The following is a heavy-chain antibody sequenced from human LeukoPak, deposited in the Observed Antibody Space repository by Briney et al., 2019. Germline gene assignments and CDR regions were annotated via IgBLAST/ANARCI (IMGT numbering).Heavy chain of an antibody. CDR2: IYTSGST. CDR3: AITPTDRSSSRYYFDY. J-gene: IGHJ4*02. V-gene: IGHV4-4*07. CDR1: GGSISSYY. D-gene: IGHD6-13*01. Sequence: PSETLSLTCTLSGGSISSYYWSWIRQPAGKGLEWSGRIYTSGSTNYNPSLKSRVTMSVDTSKNQFSLKLSSVTAADTAVYYCAITPTDRSSSRYYFDYWGQGTLVTVSS.